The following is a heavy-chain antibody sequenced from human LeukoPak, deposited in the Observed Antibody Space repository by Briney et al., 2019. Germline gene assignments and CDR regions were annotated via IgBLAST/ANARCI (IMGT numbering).Heavy chain of an antibody. J-gene: IGHJ4*02. D-gene: IGHD3-22*01. Sequence: GXXLRLSCAASGFTFNIYSMSWVRQAPGKGLEWVSSITSSGDDTFYADSVKDRFTISRDNSKNMLYLQMSRLRAEDTAVYYCAKDRPNYHESNGHYYRPNGDYWGQGTLVTVSS. CDR3: AKDRPNYHESNGHYYRPNGDY. CDR1: GFTFNIYS. CDR2: ITSSGDDT. V-gene: IGHV3-23*01.